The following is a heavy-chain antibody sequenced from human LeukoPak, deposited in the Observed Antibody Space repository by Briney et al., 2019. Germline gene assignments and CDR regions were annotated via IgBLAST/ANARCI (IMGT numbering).Heavy chain of an antibody. Sequence: SETLSLTCTVAGGSISNYYWSWIRQPAGKGLEWIGRIYISGSTNYNPSLKNRVSMSLDTSRNQFSLKLSSVTAADTAVYYCAGVSYSSGWPTEALDIWGQGTMVIVSS. V-gene: IGHV4-4*07. CDR1: GGSISNYY. CDR2: IYISGST. D-gene: IGHD6-19*01. J-gene: IGHJ3*02. CDR3: AGVSYSSGWPTEALDI.